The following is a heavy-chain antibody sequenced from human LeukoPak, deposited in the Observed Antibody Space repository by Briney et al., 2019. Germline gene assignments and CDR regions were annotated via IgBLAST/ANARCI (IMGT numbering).Heavy chain of an antibody. Sequence: PGGSLRLSCAASGFTFSSYTMSWVRQAPGKGLEWVSAISGSGGSTYYADSVKGRFTISRDNSKNMLYLQMNSLRAEDTAVYYCAKEEGSRGYFDYWGQGTLVTVSS. CDR3: AKEEGSRGYFDY. CDR1: GFTFSSYT. CDR2: ISGSGGST. V-gene: IGHV3-23*01. J-gene: IGHJ4*02.